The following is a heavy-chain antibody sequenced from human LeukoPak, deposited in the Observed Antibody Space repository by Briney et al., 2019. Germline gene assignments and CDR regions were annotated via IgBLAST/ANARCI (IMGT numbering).Heavy chain of an antibody. J-gene: IGHJ4*02. D-gene: IGHD6-19*01. CDR2: INSDGSST. CDR3: ASLGYSSGWYYSYYFDY. Sequence: GGSLRLSCAASGFTFSSYWMHWVRQAPGKGLVWVSRINSDGSSTSYADSVKGRFTISRDNAKNTLYVQMNSLRAEDTAVYYCASLGYSSGWYYSYYFDYWGQGTLVSVSS. V-gene: IGHV3-74*01. CDR1: GFTFSSYW.